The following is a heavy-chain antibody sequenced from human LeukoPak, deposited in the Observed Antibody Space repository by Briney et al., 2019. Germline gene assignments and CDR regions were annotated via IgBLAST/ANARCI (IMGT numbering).Heavy chain of an antibody. CDR2: ISSSSSYI. CDR3: ARVSVGATSPLDY. D-gene: IGHD1-26*01. V-gene: IGHV3-21*01. J-gene: IGHJ4*02. CDR1: GFTFSSYR. Sequence: GGSLRLSCAASGFTFSSYRMTWVRQAPGKGLEWVSSISSSSSYIYYADSVKGRFTISRDNAKNSLYLQMNSLRAEDTAVYYCARVSVGATSPLDYWGQGTLVTVSS.